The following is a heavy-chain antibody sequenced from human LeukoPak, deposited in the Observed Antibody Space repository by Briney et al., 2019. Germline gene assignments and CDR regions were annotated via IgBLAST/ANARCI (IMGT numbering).Heavy chain of an antibody. CDR1: GGSISSYY. J-gene: IGHJ4*02. Sequence: SETLSLTCTVSGGSISSYYWSWIRQPPGKGLEWIGYIYYSGSTNYNPSLTSRVTISVDTSKNQFSLKLSSVTAADTAVYYCARGGIRFLEPFDYWGQGTLVTVSS. CDR2: IYYSGST. V-gene: IGHV4-59*01. CDR3: ARGGIRFLEPFDY. D-gene: IGHD3-3*01.